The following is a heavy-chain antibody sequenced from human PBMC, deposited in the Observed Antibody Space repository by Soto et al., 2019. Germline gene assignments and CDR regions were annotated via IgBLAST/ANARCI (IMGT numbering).Heavy chain of an antibody. CDR1: GYTFISYG. Sequence: ASVKVSCKASGYTFISYGISWLRQAPRQGIEWMGRISAYNGNTHQAQKLQGRVPMTTDTSTSTAYMELRSLRSDDTAVYYCASPTNAAPGAFDISGQGTMVTVSS. CDR2: ISAYNGNT. J-gene: IGHJ3*02. D-gene: IGHD2-15*01. CDR3: ASPTNAAPGAFDI. V-gene: IGHV1-18*01.